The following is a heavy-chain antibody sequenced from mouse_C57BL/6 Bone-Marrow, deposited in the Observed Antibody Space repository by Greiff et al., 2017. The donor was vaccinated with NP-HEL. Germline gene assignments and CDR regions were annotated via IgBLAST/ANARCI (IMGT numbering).Heavy chain of an antibody. CDR3: ARSPRDSMGVMDY. D-gene: IGHD2-10*02. J-gene: IGHJ4*01. V-gene: IGHV1-64*01. CDR2: IHPNSGST. Sequence: QVQLQQPGAELVKPGASVKLSCKASGYTFTSYWMHWVKQRPGQGLEWIGMIHPNSGSTNYNEKFKSKATLTVDKSSSTAYMQLSSLTSEDSAVSYCARSPRDSMGVMDYWGHRTSVTASS. CDR1: GYTFTSYW.